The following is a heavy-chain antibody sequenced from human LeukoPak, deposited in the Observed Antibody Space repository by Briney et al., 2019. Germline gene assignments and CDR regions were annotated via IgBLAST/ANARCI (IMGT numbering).Heavy chain of an antibody. CDR1: GFTVSSNF. CDR3: ARERGTTTQNFFDF. J-gene: IGHJ4*02. Sequence: GGSLRLSCAASGFTVSSNFMSWVRQAPGKGLEWVSVIYSGGSTYYADSVKGRFTISRDNSKNTLYVQMNSLRAEDTAVYYCARERGTTTQNFFDFWGQGTLVTVSS. CDR2: IYSGGST. V-gene: IGHV3-66*01. D-gene: IGHD1-1*01.